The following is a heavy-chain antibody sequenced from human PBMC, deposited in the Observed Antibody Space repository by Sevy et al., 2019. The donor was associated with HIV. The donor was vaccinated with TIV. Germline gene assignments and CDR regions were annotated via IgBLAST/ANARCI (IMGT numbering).Heavy chain of an antibody. CDR1: GFTFSSYS. Sequence: GGSLRLSCAASGFTFSSYSMNWVRQAPGKGLEWVSYISSSSSTIYYAHSVKGRLTISRDNAKNPLYLQMNSLRAEDTAMYYCARGVTSYYYGMDVWGQGTTVTVSS. V-gene: IGHV3-48*01. CDR2: ISSSSSTI. D-gene: IGHD4-4*01. J-gene: IGHJ6*02. CDR3: ARGVTSYYYGMDV.